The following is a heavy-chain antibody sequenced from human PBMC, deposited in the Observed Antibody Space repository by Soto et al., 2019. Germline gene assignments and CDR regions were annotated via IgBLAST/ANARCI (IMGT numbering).Heavy chain of an antibody. J-gene: IGHJ6*02. CDR3: ARPREAGKYYYGVDV. Sequence: EVQLVQSGAEVKKPGESLKISCKGSGYSFTSYWIGGVRQMPGKGLEWMGIIYPGDSDTRYSPSFQGRVTISADKSISTAYLQWSSLKASDTAMYYCARPREAGKYYYGVDVWGQGTTVTVYS. CDR1: GYSFTSYW. D-gene: IGHD6-19*01. CDR2: IYPGDSDT. V-gene: IGHV5-51*01.